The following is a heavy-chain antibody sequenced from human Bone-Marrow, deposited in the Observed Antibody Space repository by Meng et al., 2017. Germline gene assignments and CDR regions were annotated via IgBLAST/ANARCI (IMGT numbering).Heavy chain of an antibody. Sequence: GSSLTISCAASGFTFSSYAMSWVRQAPGRGLEWVSAISGSGGSTYYADSVKGRFTIYRDNSKNTLYLQMNSLRAEDTAVYYCAKSIVGVVAALNYFDYWGQGTLVTVSS. CDR1: GFTFSSYA. CDR3: AKSIVGVVAALNYFDY. J-gene: IGHJ4*02. CDR2: ISGSGGST. D-gene: IGHD2-15*01. V-gene: IGHV3-23*01.